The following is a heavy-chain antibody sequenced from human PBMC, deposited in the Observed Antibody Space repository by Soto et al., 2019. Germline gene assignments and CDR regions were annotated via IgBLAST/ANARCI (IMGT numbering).Heavy chain of an antibody. CDR1: SGSISSSNW. J-gene: IGHJ3*02. Sequence: SETLSLTCAVSSGSISSSNWWSWVRQPPGKGLEWIGEIYHSGSTNYNPSLKSRVTISVDKSKNQFSLKLSSVTAADTAVYYCARTSGYEGVEAFDIWGQGTMVTVSS. CDR2: IYHSGST. D-gene: IGHD5-12*01. CDR3: ARTSGYEGVEAFDI. V-gene: IGHV4-4*02.